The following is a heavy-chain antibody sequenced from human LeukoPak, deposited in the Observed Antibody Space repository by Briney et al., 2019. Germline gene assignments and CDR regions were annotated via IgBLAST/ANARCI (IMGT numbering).Heavy chain of an antibody. V-gene: IGHV1-69*01. Sequence: GASVKVSCKASGGTFSSYAINWVRQAPGQGLEWMGGIIPIFGTANYAQKFQDRVTITADESTSTAYMELSSLRSEDTAIYYSASRLYCSNTRCRNFPFAYWGQGTLVTVSS. D-gene: IGHD2-2*01. CDR1: GGTFSSYA. CDR3: ASRLYCSNTRCRNFPFAY. J-gene: IGHJ4*02. CDR2: IIPIFGTA.